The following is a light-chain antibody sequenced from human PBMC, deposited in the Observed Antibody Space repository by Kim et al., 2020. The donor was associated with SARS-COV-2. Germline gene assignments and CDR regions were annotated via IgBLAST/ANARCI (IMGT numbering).Light chain of an antibody. Sequence: QPVLTQSSSASASLGSSVKLTCTLSSGHSSYIFAWHQQQPGKAPRYLMKLEGSGSYNKGSGVPDRFSGSSSGADRYLTISNLQSEDEADYYCETWDSNTVVFGGGTQLTVL. CDR3: ETWDSNTVV. V-gene: IGLV4-60*03. J-gene: IGLJ2*01. CDR2: LEGSGSY. CDR1: SGHSSYI.